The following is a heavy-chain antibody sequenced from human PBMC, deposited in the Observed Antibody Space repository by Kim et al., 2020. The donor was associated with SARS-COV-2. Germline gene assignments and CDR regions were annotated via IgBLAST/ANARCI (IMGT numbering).Heavy chain of an antibody. D-gene: IGHD2-8*01. Sequence: GGSLRLSCAASGFTFSSYGMHWVRQAPGKGLEWVAVISYDGSNKYYADSVKGRFTISRDNSKNTLYLQMNSLRAEDTAVYYCAKDGGYCTNGVCSRGGHYFDYWGQGTLVTVSS. CDR1: GFTFSSYG. V-gene: IGHV3-30*18. J-gene: IGHJ4*02. CDR3: AKDGGYCTNGVCSRGGHYFDY. CDR2: ISYDGSNK.